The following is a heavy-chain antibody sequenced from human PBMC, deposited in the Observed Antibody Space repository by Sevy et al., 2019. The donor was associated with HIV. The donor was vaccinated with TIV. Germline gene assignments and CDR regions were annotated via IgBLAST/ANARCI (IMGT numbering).Heavy chain of an antibody. CDR3: ARVYSRVEWLRPMYV. J-gene: IGHJ6*02. Sequence: GGSLRLSCAASGFTFSSYWMSWVRQAPGKGLEWVANIKQDGSEKYYVDSVKGRFTISRDNAKNSLYLQMNSLRAEDTAVYYCARVYSRVEWLRPMYVWGQGTTVTVSS. CDR1: GFTFSSYW. D-gene: IGHD5-12*01. CDR2: IKQDGSEK. V-gene: IGHV3-7*01.